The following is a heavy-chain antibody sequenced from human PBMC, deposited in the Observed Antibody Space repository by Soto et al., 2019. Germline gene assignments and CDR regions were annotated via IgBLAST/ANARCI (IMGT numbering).Heavy chain of an antibody. D-gene: IGHD4-17*01. CDR2: IKSKTDGGTT. CDR3: TTDSIYGDYDTTGDYYYGMDV. V-gene: IGHV3-15*01. Sequence: GGSLRLSCAASGFTFSNAWMSWVRQAPGKGREWVGRIKSKTDGGTTDYAAPVKGRFTISRDDSKNTLYLQMNSLKTEDTAVYYCTTDSIYGDYDTTGDYYYGMDVWGQGTTVTVSS. CDR1: GFTFSNAW. J-gene: IGHJ6*02.